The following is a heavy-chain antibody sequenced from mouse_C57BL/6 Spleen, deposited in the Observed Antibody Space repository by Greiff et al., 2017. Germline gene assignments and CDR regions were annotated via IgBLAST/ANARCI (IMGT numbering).Heavy chain of an antibody. CDR3: ARYGSSYYFDY. J-gene: IGHJ2*01. V-gene: IGHV5-16*01. Sequence: EVKLVESEGGLVQPGSSMKLSCTASGFTFSDYYMAWVRQVPEKGLEWVANINYDGSSTYYLDSLKSRFIISRDNAKNILYLQMSSLKSEDTATYYCARYGSSYYFDYWGQGTTLTVSS. CDR2: INYDGSST. D-gene: IGHD1-1*01. CDR1: GFTFSDYY.